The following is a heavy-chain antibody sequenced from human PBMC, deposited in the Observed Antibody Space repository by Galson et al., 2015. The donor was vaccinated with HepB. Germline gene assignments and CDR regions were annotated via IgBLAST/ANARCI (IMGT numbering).Heavy chain of an antibody. CDR2: INPNSGVT. Sequence: SVKVSCKASGYTFTAYFMHWVRQAPGQGLEWMGRINPNSGVTRFAQNFQGRVNMTRDTSSSTAYMDLSSLRPDDTAVYYCARDGTGSEKYHMDVWGKVTKVTVSS. CDR3: ARDGTGSEKYHMDV. V-gene: IGHV1-2*06. CDR1: GYTFTAYF. D-gene: IGHD2-8*02. J-gene: IGHJ6*03.